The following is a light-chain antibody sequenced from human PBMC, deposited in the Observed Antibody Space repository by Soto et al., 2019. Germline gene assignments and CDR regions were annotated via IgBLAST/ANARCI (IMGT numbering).Light chain of an antibody. Sequence: DIQMTQSPSSLSASVGDRVSMTCRASQGISNYLAWYQQKPGKVPKLLIYAASTLHSGVPSRFSGSGSGTDFNFTISSLQPEDVGSYYCQQYSSAPLTFGGGTKVEI. CDR1: QGISNY. CDR3: QQYSSAPLT. J-gene: IGKJ4*01. CDR2: AAS. V-gene: IGKV1-27*01.